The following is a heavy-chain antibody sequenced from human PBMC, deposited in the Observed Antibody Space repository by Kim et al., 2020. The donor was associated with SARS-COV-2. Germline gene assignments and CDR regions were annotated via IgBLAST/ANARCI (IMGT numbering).Heavy chain of an antibody. V-gene: IGHV1-24*01. Sequence: ASVKVSCKVSGYTLTELSMHWVRQAPGKGLEWMGGFDPEDGETIYAQKFQGRVTMTEDTSTDTAYMELSSLRSEDTAVYYCATGSLGHSRTGEDAFDIWGQGTMVTVSS. CDR2: FDPEDGET. D-gene: IGHD2-8*02. J-gene: IGHJ3*02. CDR1: GYTLTELS. CDR3: ATGSLGHSRTGEDAFDI.